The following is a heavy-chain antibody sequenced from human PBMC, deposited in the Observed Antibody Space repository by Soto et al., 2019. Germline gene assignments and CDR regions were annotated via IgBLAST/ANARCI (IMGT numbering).Heavy chain of an antibody. D-gene: IGHD1-1*01. J-gene: IGHJ4*02. CDR1: GGSITTTGYY. CDR3: ARHKGGNWYFFDY. V-gene: IGHV4-39*01. CDR2: VYYSGSV. Sequence: SEILSLTCSISGGSITTTGYYWGWIRQPPGKGLEWIGTVYYSGSVYHNSSLKSRVAISADTSKNQFSLKLTSVTAADTAVYYCARHKGGNWYFFDYWGQGTLVTVS.